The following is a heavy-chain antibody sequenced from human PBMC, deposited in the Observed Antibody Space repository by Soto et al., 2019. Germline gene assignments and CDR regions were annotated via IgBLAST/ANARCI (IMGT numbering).Heavy chain of an antibody. Sequence: SETLSLTCAVYGGSFSGYYWSWIRQPPGKGLEWIGEINHSGSTNYNPSLKSRVTISVDTSKNQFSLKLSSVTAADTAVYYCARRGRFLEWPYFDYWGQGTLVTSPQ. V-gene: IGHV4-34*01. D-gene: IGHD3-3*01. CDR1: GGSFSGYY. CDR2: INHSGST. CDR3: ARRGRFLEWPYFDY. J-gene: IGHJ4*02.